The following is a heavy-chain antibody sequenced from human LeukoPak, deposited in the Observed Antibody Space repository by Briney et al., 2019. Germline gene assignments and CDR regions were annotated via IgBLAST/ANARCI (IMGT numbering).Heavy chain of an antibody. Sequence: GGSLRLSCAASGFTFSSYEMNWLRQAPGKGLEWFSYISSSGSTIYYADSVKGRFTIYRDNDQYSLYLQMISLRDEDMAVYYCAREWPYCSGGSCYFDYWGQGTLVTVSS. D-gene: IGHD2-15*01. CDR1: GFTFSSYE. J-gene: IGHJ4*02. CDR2: ISSSGSTI. V-gene: IGHV3-48*03. CDR3: AREWPYCSGGSCYFDY.